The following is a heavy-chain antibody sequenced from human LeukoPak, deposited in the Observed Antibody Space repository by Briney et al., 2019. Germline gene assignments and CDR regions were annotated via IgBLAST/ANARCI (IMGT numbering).Heavy chain of an antibody. CDR1: GGSISSYY. D-gene: IGHD3-10*01. CDR2: IYYSGST. V-gene: IGHV4-59*01. J-gene: IGHJ5*02. Sequence: SETLSLTCTVSGGSISSYYWSWIRQPPGKGLEWIGYIYYSGSTNYNPSLKSRVTISVDTSKNQFSLKLGSVTAADTAVYYCARVSLLWFGELPNGFDPWGQGTLVTVSS. CDR3: ARVSLLWFGELPNGFDP.